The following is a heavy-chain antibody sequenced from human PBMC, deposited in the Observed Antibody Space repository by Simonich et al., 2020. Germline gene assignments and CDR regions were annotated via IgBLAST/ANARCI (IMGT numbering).Heavy chain of an antibody. Sequence: EVQLLESGGGLVQPGGSLRLSCAASGFTFSSYAMSWVRQAPGKGLELVSAIIGMGGRTDYADSVKGRFTISRDNSKNTLYLQMNSLRAEDTAVYYCAKDSSLVGATDWFDPWGQGTLVTVSS. CDR3: AKDSSLVGATDWFDP. D-gene: IGHD1-26*01. V-gene: IGHV3-23*01. CDR2: IIGMGGRT. CDR1: GFTFSSYA. J-gene: IGHJ5*02.